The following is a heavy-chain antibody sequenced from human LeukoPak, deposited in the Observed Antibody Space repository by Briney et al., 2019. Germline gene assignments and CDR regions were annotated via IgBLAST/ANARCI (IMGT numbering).Heavy chain of an antibody. CDR2: SYHSGST. CDR3: AREFRKASFGS. CDR1: GYSISSGYY. V-gene: IGHV4-38-2*02. J-gene: IGHJ4*02. Sequence: SETLSLTCTVSGYSISSGYYWGWIRQPPGKGLEWIGSSYHSGSTYYNPSLKSRVTISVDTSKNQFSLKLSSVTAADTAVYYCAREFRKASFGSWGQGTLVTVSS. D-gene: IGHD1-14*01.